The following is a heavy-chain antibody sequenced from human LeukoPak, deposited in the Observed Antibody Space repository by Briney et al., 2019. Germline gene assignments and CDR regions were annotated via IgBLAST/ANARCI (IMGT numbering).Heavy chain of an antibody. CDR1: GYTFTGYY. CDR2: INPNSGGT. Sequence: GASVKVSCKASGYTFTGYYMHWVRQAPGQGLEWMGRINPNSGGTNYAQKFQGRVTMTRDTSISTAYMELSRLRSEDTAVYYCARLRITMVRGVIGTYWFDPWGQGTLVTVSS. D-gene: IGHD3-10*01. CDR3: ARLRITMVRGVIGTYWFDP. J-gene: IGHJ5*02. V-gene: IGHV1-2*06.